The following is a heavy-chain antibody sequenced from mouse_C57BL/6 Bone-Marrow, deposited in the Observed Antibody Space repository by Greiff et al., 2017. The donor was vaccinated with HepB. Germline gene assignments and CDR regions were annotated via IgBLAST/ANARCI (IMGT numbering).Heavy chain of an antibody. Sequence: QVQLQQPGAELVMPGASVKLSCKASGYTFTSYWMHWVKQRPGQGLEWIGEIDPSDSYTNYNQKFKGKSTLTVDKSSSTAYMQLSSLTSEDSAVYNGAREGGVVAHFDYWGQGTTLTVSS. V-gene: IGHV1-69*01. J-gene: IGHJ2*01. CDR2: IDPSDSYT. D-gene: IGHD1-1*01. CDR1: GYTFTSYW. CDR3: AREGGVVAHFDY.